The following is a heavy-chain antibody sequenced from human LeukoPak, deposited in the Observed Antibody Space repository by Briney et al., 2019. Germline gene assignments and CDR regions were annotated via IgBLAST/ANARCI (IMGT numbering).Heavy chain of an antibody. CDR3: ARDPYNGAYSEGYYYYYMDV. Sequence: AGGSLRLSCAAPGITFSNYNMNWVRQAPGKGLEWISSITSSSSYTFYADSVKGRFTISRDNAKNSLYLQMNSLRVKDTAIYYCARDPYNGAYSEGYYYYYMDVWGKGTTVTVSS. CDR2: ITSSSSYT. V-gene: IGHV3-21*01. CDR1: GITFSNYN. J-gene: IGHJ6*03. D-gene: IGHD1-1*01.